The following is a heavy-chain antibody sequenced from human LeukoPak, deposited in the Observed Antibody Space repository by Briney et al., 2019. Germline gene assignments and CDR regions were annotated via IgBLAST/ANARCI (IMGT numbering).Heavy chain of an antibody. CDR1: GGSVSGDPYY. CDR3: ARYCTGSNCYSNRGAFGV. V-gene: IGHV4-61*01. CDR2: ISYSGSV. J-gene: IGHJ3*01. D-gene: IGHD2-15*01. Sequence: SETLSPTCSVSGGSVSGDPYYWSWIRQPPGKGPEWIGHISYSGSVNSNPSLKSRVTASIDTSKNQFSLKLSSVTAADTAVYYCARYCTGSNCYSNRGAFGVWGRGTMVTVSS.